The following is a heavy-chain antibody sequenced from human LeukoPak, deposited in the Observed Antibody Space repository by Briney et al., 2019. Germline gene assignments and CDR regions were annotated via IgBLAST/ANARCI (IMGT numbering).Heavy chain of an antibody. CDR3: ARRDSSGYRYFDY. D-gene: IGHD3-22*01. CDR2: INWNGGST. Sequence: GGSLRLSCAASGFTFDDYGMSWVRQAPGKGLEWVPGINWNGGSTGYADSVKGRFTISRDNAKNSLYLQMNSLRAEDTALYHCARRDSSGYRYFDYWGQGTLVTVSS. CDR1: GFTFDDYG. J-gene: IGHJ4*02. V-gene: IGHV3-20*01.